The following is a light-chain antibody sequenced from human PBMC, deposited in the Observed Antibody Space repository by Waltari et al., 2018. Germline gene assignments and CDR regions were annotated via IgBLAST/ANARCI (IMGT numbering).Light chain of an antibody. CDR2: GSS. CDR3: QNHERLPAT. V-gene: IGKV3-20*01. Sequence: EIVLTQSPGTLSLSPGERATISCRASQLIGRYLACYQQKPDQAPTLLISGSSSRATGIPDRFSGSGSGTDFSLTISRLEPEDFAVYYCQNHERLPATFGQGTKVEIK. CDR1: QLIGRY. J-gene: IGKJ1*01.